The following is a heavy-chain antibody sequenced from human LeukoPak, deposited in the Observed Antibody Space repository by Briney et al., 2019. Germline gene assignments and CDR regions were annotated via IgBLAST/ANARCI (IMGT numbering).Heavy chain of an antibody. J-gene: IGHJ5*02. Sequence: SETLSLTCTVSGGSISSGGYYWSWIRQPPGKGLEWIGYIYHSGSTYYNPSLKSRVTISVDRSKNQFSLKLSSVTAADTAVYYCARRRDIVVVPAAMDFGAFWFDPWGQGTLVTVSS. CDR3: ARRRDIVVVPAAMDFGAFWFDP. D-gene: IGHD2-2*01. CDR1: GGSISSGGYY. CDR2: IYHSGST. V-gene: IGHV4-30-2*01.